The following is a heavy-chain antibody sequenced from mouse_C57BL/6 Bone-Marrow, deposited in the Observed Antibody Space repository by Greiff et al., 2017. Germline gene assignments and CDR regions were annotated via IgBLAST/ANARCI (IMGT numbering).Heavy chain of an antibody. D-gene: IGHD2-5*01. CDR3: ARGPHYYSNWFAY. CDR1: GYTFTSYW. V-gene: IGHV1-55*01. CDR2: IYPGSGST. J-gene: IGHJ3*01. Sequence: QVQLQQPGAELVKPGASVKMSCKASGYTFTSYWITWVKQRPGQGLEWIGDIYPGSGSTNYNEKFKSKATLTVDTSSSTAYMQLSSLTSEDSAVYYCARGPHYYSNWFAYWGQGTLVTVSA.